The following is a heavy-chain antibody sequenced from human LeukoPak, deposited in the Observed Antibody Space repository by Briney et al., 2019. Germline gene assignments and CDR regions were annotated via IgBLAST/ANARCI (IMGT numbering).Heavy chain of an antibody. Sequence: GGSLRLSCAASGFTVSNNYMTWVRQAQGKGLEWVSVMYRVGNTYYADFVKGRFTISRDNFKNTLRLQMNSLRVEDTALYYCARGLTVRATGVWAFDIWGQGTMVTVSS. CDR3: ARGLTVRATGVWAFDI. D-gene: IGHD1-26*01. CDR1: GFTVSNNY. CDR2: MYRVGNT. J-gene: IGHJ3*02. V-gene: IGHV3-66*01.